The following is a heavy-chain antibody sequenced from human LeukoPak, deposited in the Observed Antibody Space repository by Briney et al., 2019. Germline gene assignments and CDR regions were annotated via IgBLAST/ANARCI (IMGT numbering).Heavy chain of an antibody. CDR2: ISSRGTTI. Sequence: PGGSLRLSCAASGFTFSSYEMNWVRQAPGKGLEWVSYISSRGTTIYYAGSVKGRFTIARDNAISSLYLQMNSLRAEDTAVYYCARSSGTSYYYIMDVWGQGTTVTVSS. D-gene: IGHD1-7*01. CDR1: GFTFSSYE. J-gene: IGHJ6*02. V-gene: IGHV3-48*03. CDR3: ARSSGTSYYYIMDV.